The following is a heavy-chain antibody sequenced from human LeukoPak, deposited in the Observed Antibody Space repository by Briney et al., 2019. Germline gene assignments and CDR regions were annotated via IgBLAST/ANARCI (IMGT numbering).Heavy chain of an antibody. CDR1: GDSISPYY. CDR2: LHYSGST. V-gene: IGHV4-59*01. J-gene: IGHJ3*02. D-gene: IGHD6-13*01. Sequence: PSKTLSLTCTVSGDSISPYYWGWTRQPPGKGLEWIGYLHYSGSTNYNPSLKSRVTISVDTSKNQFSLKLSSVTAADTAVYYCSRRPRAAAGGAFDIWGQGTRVTVSS. CDR3: SRRPRAAAGGAFDI.